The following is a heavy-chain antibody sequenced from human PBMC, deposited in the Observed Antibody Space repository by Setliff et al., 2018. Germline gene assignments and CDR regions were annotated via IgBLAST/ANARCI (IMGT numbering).Heavy chain of an antibody. Sequence: SVKVSCKASGDTFNTYTLSWVRQAPGQGLEWVGGIIPLLETVKYAQKFQGRLTITADESTNTVYIEFSSLRSEDSAVYYCTRGKMDVVAAAGKYCAMDVWGQGTTVTVSS. D-gene: IGHD6-13*01. J-gene: IGHJ6*02. CDR3: TRGKMDVVAAAGKYCAMDV. V-gene: IGHV1-69*13. CDR1: GDTFNTYT. CDR2: IIPLLETV.